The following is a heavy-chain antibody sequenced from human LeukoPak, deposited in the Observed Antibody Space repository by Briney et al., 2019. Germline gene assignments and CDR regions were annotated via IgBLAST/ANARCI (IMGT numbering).Heavy chain of an antibody. CDR1: GLTISNYW. V-gene: IGHV3-7*01. D-gene: IGHD5-12*01. CDR3: ARDRGHSGYDLYDY. Sequence: GGSLRLTCAAPGLTISNYWMGWVRQAPGTGLERVANIKQDGSEIYYVDSVKGRFTISRDTAKDSLYLQMNSLRAEDTAVYYCARDRGHSGYDLYDYWGQGTLVTVSS. J-gene: IGHJ4*02. CDR2: IKQDGSEI.